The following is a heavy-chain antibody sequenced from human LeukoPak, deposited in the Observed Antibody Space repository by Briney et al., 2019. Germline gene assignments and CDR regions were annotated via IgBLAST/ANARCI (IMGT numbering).Heavy chain of an antibody. CDR2: IIPILGIA. CDR3: ASPYCGGDCSPYDNFDY. V-gene: IGHV1-69*02. Sequence: SVKVSCKASGGTLSSYSISWVRQARGQGLEWVGRIIPILGIADYAQKFQGRVTISADKSTSTVYMELSSLRSEDTAAYYCASPYCGGDCSPYDNFDYWGQGTLVTVSS. J-gene: IGHJ4*02. D-gene: IGHD2-21*01. CDR1: GGTLSSYS.